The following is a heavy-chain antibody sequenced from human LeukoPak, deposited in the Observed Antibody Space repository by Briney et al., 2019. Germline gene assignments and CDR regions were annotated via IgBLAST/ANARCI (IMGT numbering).Heavy chain of an antibody. CDR1: GFTFSSYA. CDR2: TSGSGGST. CDR3: AKFTLSVTESFQH. V-gene: IGHV3-23*01. D-gene: IGHD2/OR15-2a*01. J-gene: IGHJ1*01. Sequence: GGSLRLSCAASGFTFSSYAMSRVRQAPGKGLEWVSATSGSGGSTYYADSVKGRFTISRDNSKNTLYLQMNSLRAEDTAVYYCAKFTLSVTESFQHWGQGTLVTVSS.